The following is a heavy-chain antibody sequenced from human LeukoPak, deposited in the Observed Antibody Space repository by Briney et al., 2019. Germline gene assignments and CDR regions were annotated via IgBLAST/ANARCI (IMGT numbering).Heavy chain of an antibody. CDR3: ARDGYSGLYNWFDP. D-gene: IGHD1-26*01. Sequence: PSETLSLTCAVYGGSFSGYYWSWIRQPPGKGLEWIGEINHSGSTNYNPSFKSRVTISVDTSKNQFSLKLSSVTAADTAVYYCARDGYSGLYNWFDPWGQGTLVTVSS. V-gene: IGHV4-34*01. J-gene: IGHJ5*02. CDR1: GGSFSGYY. CDR2: INHSGST.